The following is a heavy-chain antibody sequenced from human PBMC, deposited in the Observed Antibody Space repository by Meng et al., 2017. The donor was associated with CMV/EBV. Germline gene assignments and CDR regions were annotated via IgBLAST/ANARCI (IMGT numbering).Heavy chain of an antibody. CDR3: ARPWRYCDSSGGPGSCHDAFDI. J-gene: IGHJ3*02. Sequence: GESLKISCAASGFTFSSYAMHWVRQAPGKGLERVAVISYDGSNKYYADSVKGRFTISRDNSKNTLYLQMNSLRAEDTAVYYCARPWRYCDSSGGPGSCHDAFDIWGQGTMVTVSS. CDR1: GFTFSSYA. V-gene: IGHV3-30-3*01. D-gene: IGHD3-22*01. CDR2: ISYDGSNK.